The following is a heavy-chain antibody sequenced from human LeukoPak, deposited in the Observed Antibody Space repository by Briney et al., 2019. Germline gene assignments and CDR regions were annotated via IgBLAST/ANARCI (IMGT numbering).Heavy chain of an antibody. CDR3: VRDPAAYYYDSTFDY. D-gene: IGHD3-22*01. CDR1: GFTFSNHA. J-gene: IGHJ4*02. CDR2: ISSNGGTT. V-gene: IGHV3-64D*09. Sequence: GGSLRLSCSVSGFTFSNHAMHWVRQAPGKGLEFVAAISSNGGTTYHADSVEGRFAISRDNSKNTLFLQMTFLRIEDTAVYYCVRDPAAYYYDSTFDYWGQGTLVTVSA.